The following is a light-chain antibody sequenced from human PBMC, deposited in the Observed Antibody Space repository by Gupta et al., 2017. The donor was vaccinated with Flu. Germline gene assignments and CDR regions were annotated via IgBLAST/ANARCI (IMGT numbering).Light chain of an antibody. J-gene: IGLJ2*01. Sequence: SSALTQDPAVSVALGQTVRITCQGDSLRSYYASWYQQKPGQAPVLVIYGKNNRPSGIPDRFSGSSSGNTASLTITGAQAEDEADYYCNSRDSSGNHLRVVFGGGTKLTVL. CDR2: GKN. V-gene: IGLV3-19*01. CDR1: SLRSYY. CDR3: NSRDSSGNHLRVV.